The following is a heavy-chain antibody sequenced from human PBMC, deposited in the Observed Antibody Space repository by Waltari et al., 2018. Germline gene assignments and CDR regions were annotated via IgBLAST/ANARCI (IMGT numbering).Heavy chain of an antibody. CDR1: GFTFSSYA. J-gene: IGHJ3*02. CDR2: IYSGGSST. CDR3: AKGGYSSSSSLAFDI. D-gene: IGHD6-6*01. V-gene: IGHV3-23*03. Sequence: EVQLLESGGGLVQPGGSLRLSCAASGFTFSSYAMSWVRQAPGKGLEWVSVIYSGGSSTYYADSVKGRFTISRDNSKNTLYLQMNSLRAEDTAVYYCAKGGYSSSSSLAFDIWGQGTMVTVSS.